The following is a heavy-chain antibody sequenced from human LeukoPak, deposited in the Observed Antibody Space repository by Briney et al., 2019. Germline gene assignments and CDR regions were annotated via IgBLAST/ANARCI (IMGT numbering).Heavy chain of an antibody. CDR3: ARGYYDSSDYEYFQH. J-gene: IGHJ1*01. CDR1: GYTFTGHY. D-gene: IGHD3-22*01. V-gene: IGHV1-2*02. Sequence: GASVKVSCKASGYTFTGHYIHWVRQAPGQGLEWMGWINPNSGGTNSAQKFQGRVTMTRDTSIITAYMELSRLRSDDTAVYFCARGYYDSSDYEYFQHWGQGTLVTVSS. CDR2: INPNSGGT.